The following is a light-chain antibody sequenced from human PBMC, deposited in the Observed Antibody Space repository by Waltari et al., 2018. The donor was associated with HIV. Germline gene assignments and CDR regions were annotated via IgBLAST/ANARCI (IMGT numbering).Light chain of an antibody. J-gene: IGLJ3*02. Sequence: QTVVTQEPSFSVSPGGTVTLTCGLTSGSVSTSHYPSLNQPTPVRAPHTLIYNTILRSSGVPGRFSGSILGNKAALTITGAQADDESDYYCMLYQDRGIYVFGGGTKVTVL. V-gene: IGLV8-61*01. CDR3: MLYQDRGIYV. CDR2: NTI. CDR1: SGSVSTSHY.